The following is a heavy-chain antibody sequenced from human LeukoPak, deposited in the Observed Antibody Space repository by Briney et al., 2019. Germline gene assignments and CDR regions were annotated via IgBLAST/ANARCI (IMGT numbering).Heavy chain of an antibody. CDR1: GFTFSSCG. CDR3: AKGYYGSGSYGWFDY. Sequence: GGSLRLSCAASGFTFSSCGMRWVRQAPGKGLEWVSAISGSGGSTYYADSVKGRFTISRDNSKNTLFLHMNSLRAEDTAVYSCAKGYYGSGSYGWFDYWGQGTLVTVSS. CDR2: ISGSGGST. V-gene: IGHV3-23*01. J-gene: IGHJ4*02. D-gene: IGHD3-10*01.